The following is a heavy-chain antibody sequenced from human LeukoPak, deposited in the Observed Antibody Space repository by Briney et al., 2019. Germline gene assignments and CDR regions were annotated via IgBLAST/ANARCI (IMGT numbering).Heavy chain of an antibody. Sequence: GGSLRLSCAASGFTFNSYNMNWVRQAPGKGLEWVSSITSTSSYTFYADSVKGRFTISRDNAKNSLYLHLNSLRAEDTAVYYCAKDRMVRGIIMGYFDYWGQGTLVTVSS. J-gene: IGHJ4*02. CDR1: GFTFNSYN. V-gene: IGHV3-21*04. CDR3: AKDRMVRGIIMGYFDY. CDR2: ITSTSSYT. D-gene: IGHD3-10*01.